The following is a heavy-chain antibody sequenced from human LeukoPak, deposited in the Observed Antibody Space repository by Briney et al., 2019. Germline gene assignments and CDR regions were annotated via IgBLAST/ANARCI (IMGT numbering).Heavy chain of an antibody. D-gene: IGHD5-24*01. V-gene: IGHV4-39*07. CDR1: GGSISSSSYY. CDR3: ARARDGYNTD. CDR2: IYYSGST. J-gene: IGHJ4*02. Sequence: PSETLSLTCTVSGGSISSSSYYWGWIRQPPGKGLEWIGSIYYSGSTYYNPSLKSRVTISVDTSKNQFSLRLSSVTAADTAVYYCARARDGYNTDWGQGTLVTVSS.